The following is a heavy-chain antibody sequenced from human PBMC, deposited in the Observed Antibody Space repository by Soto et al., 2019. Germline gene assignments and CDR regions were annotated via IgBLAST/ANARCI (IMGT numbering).Heavy chain of an antibody. D-gene: IGHD1-7*01. CDR3: ARGLTGTTWDY. J-gene: IGHJ4*02. CDR2: IYHSGST. V-gene: IGHV4-30-2*01. Sequence: PSETLSLTCAVSGGSISSGGYSWSWIRQPPGKGLEWIGYIYHSGSTYYNPSLKSRVTIPVDRSKNQFSLKLSSVTAADTAVYYCARGLTGTTWDYWGQGTLVTVSS. CDR1: GGSISSGGYS.